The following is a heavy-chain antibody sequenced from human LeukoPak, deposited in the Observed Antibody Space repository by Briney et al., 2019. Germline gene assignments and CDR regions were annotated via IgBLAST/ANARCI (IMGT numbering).Heavy chain of an antibody. V-gene: IGHV3-66*02. CDR3: AMGNPSSRH. Sequence: GGSLRLSCAASGFTVINNYMYWVRQAPGKGLEWVSMFYSGGATYYIDSVKGRFTISRDNFKNTLNLQMNNLRPEDTAVYYCAMGNPSSRHWGQGTLVTVSS. J-gene: IGHJ4*02. D-gene: IGHD1-14*01. CDR1: GFTVINNY. CDR2: FYSGGAT.